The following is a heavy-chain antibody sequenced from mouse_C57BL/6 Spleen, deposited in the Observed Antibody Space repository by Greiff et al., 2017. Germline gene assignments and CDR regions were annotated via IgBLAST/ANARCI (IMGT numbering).Heavy chain of an antibody. CDR3: ESNYGSSYGYDY. CDR1: GYAFSSSW. V-gene: IGHV1-82*01. Sequence: QVQLKQSGPELVKPGASVQISCKASGYAFSSSWMNWVKQRPGKGLEWIGRIYPGDGDTNYNGKFKGKATLTADNSSRTAYLQLSSLTSEASAVYYCESNYGSSYGYDYGGQGTTLTVSS. CDR2: IYPGDGDT. D-gene: IGHD1-1*01. J-gene: IGHJ2*01.